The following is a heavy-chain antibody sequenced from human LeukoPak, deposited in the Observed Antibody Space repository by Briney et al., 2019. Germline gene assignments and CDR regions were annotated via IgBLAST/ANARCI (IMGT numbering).Heavy chain of an antibody. Sequence: GRSLRLSCAASGFTFSSYAMHWVRQAPGKGLEWVAVISYDGSNKYYADSVKGRFTISRDNSKNTLYLQMNSLRAEDTAVYYCGKGLTGWGYGSGSYNDYYYYGMDVWGQGTTVTVSS. J-gene: IGHJ6*02. CDR2: ISYDGSNK. D-gene: IGHD3-10*01. CDR3: GKGLTGWGYGSGSYNDYYYYGMDV. CDR1: GFTFSSYA. V-gene: IGHV3-30*04.